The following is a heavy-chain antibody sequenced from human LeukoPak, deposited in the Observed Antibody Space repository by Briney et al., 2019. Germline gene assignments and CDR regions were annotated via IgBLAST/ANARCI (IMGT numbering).Heavy chain of an antibody. D-gene: IGHD1-26*01. J-gene: IGHJ4*02. V-gene: IGHV3-23*01. CDR2: ISGSDSTT. CDR1: GFTFYNSG. Sequence: PGGSLRLSCAASGFTFYNSGMGWVRQAPGKGLEWVSAISGSDSTTYYADSVKGRFTISRDDSRNTLYLQMNSLRAEGTAVYYCAIEQWELKYWGQGTLVTVSS. CDR3: AIEQWELKY.